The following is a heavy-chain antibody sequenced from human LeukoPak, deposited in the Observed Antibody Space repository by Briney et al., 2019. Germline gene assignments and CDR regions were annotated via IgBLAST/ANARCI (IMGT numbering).Heavy chain of an antibody. D-gene: IGHD5-18*01. CDR2: ISGSGGST. V-gene: IGHV3-23*01. J-gene: IGHJ4*02. CDR1: GFTFSSYA. CDR3: ARDPRGYSYGYNY. Sequence: GGSLRLSCAASGFTFSSYAMSWVRQAPGKGLEWVSAISGSGGSTYYADSVKGRFTISRDNSKNTLYLQMNSLRVEDTAVYYCARDPRGYSYGYNYWGQGTLVTVSS.